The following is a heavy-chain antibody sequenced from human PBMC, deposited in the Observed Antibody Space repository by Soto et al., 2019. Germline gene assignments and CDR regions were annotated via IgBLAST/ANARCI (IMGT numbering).Heavy chain of an antibody. CDR1: GGSFNDFS. CDR2: VNHAGGT. J-gene: IGHJ4*02. V-gene: IGHV4-34*01. Sequence: QMHIQQWGAGLLKPSETLSLTCAVSGGSFNDFSWNWVRQPPGEGLEWIGEVNHAGGTDYNPSLKSRVTISEDRSKNQLSLRLKSVTVADTATYYCARRGRYGGRSYTGWGQGTLVTVSS. CDR3: ARRGRYGGRSYTG. D-gene: IGHD2-15*01.